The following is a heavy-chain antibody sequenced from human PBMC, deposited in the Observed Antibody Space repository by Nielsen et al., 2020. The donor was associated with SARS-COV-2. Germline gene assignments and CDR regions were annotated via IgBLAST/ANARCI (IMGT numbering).Heavy chain of an antibody. D-gene: IGHD3-22*01. CDR3: ARNYCDSSGLVDY. J-gene: IGHJ4*02. CDR1: GFTFSSYS. Sequence: GGSLRLSCAASGFTFSSYSMNWVRQAPGKGLEWVSSISSSSSYIYYADSVKGRFTISRDNAKNSLYLQMNSLRAEDTAVYYCARNYCDSSGLVDYWGQGTLVTVSS. V-gene: IGHV3-21*01. CDR2: ISSSSSYI.